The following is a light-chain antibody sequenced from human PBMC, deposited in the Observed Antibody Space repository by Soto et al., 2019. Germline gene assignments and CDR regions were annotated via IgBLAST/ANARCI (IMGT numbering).Light chain of an antibody. J-gene: IGLJ3*02. V-gene: IGLV1-40*01. CDR2: ANI. Sequence: QLVLTQPPSVSGAPGQRVTISCTGNSSNIGTYDVHWYQQLPGTAPKLLIYANINRPSGVPDRFSGSKSGTSGSLVITGLQAEDEADYYCQSYDSSLSVWVFGGGTKLTVL. CDR3: QSYDSSLSVWV. CDR1: SSNIGTYD.